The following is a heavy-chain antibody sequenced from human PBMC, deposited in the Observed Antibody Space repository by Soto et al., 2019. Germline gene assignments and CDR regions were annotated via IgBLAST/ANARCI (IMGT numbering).Heavy chain of an antibody. Sequence: QVQLLQSGAEVKEPGASVKVSCKASGYNFVTFGVSWVRQAPGQGLEWMGWSTPDNGNTYYSQKYEGRAAITTDTNTSTAYMEVTGLRFDDTAVDYCARLAPCPGGSFYSLPLELWGLGALVTVSS. CDR1: GYNFVTFG. CDR2: STPDNGNT. CDR3: ARLAPCPGGSFYSLPLEL. D-gene: IGHD2-15*01. V-gene: IGHV1-18*01. J-gene: IGHJ5*02.